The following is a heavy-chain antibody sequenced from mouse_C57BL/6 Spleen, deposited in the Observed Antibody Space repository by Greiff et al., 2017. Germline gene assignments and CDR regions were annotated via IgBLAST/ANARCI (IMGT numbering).Heavy chain of an antibody. Sequence: QVQLKESGAELVRPGTSVKVSCKASGYAFTNYLIEWVKQRPGQGLEWIGVINPGSGGTNYNEKFKGKATLTADKSSSTAYMQLSSLTSEDSAVYFWARVGEFPWLAYWGQGTLVTVSA. CDR2: INPGSGGT. CDR1: GYAFTNYL. CDR3: ARVGEFPWLAY. V-gene: IGHV1-54*01. J-gene: IGHJ3*01.